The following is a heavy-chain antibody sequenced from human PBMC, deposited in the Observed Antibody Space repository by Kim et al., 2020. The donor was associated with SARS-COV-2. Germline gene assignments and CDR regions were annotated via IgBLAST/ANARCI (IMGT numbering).Heavy chain of an antibody. J-gene: IGHJ4*01. Sequence: SETLSLTCTVSGGSISSGVYYWSWIRQHPGKGLEWIGNIYYSGSTDYNPSLKSRVIISVDTSKNQFSLKLSAVTAADTAVYYCARAVLTGGERPFDYWG. CDR3: ARAVLTGGERPFDY. D-gene: IGHD7-27*01. V-gene: IGHV4-31*03. CDR2: IYYSGST. CDR1: GGSISSGVYY.